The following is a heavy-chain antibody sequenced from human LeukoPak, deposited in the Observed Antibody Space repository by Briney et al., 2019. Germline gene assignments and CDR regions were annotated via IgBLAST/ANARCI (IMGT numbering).Heavy chain of an antibody. CDR2: INPKSGVT. Sequence: GASVKVSCKASGYTFSDYFVHWVRQAPGQGLEWMGWINPKSGVTKYTRKFQGRVTIARDTATSTVYMDLSSLTSDDTAVYFCARGWGSLYYFDFWGQGTLVTVSS. V-gene: IGHV1-2*02. J-gene: IGHJ4*02. D-gene: IGHD3-16*01. CDR3: ARGWGSLYYFDF. CDR1: GYTFSDYF.